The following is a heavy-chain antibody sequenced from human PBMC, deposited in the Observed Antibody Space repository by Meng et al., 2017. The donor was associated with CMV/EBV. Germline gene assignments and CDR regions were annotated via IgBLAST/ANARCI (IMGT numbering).Heavy chain of an antibody. CDR2: IYPGDSDT. Sequence: GGSLRLSCKGSGYSFTSYWIGWVRQLPGNGLEWMGIIYPGDSDTRYSPSFQGQVTISADKSISTAYLQWSSLKASDTAMYYCARAGRSYYDFWSGYSNLFDPWGQGTLVTVSS. CDR1: GYSFTSYW. D-gene: IGHD3-3*01. CDR3: ARAGRSYYDFWSGYSNLFDP. J-gene: IGHJ5*02. V-gene: IGHV5-51*01.